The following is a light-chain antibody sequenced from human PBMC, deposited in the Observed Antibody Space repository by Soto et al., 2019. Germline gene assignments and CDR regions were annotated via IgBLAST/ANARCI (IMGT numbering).Light chain of an antibody. V-gene: IGKV1-39*01. CDR1: QTVSTY. CDR2: LTS. Sequence: IQMTQSPSSLSASVGDTVSISWRAAQTVSTYLNWYQQKPGKAPKLLIYLTSRLQSGVPSRFSGSGSETDFTLTISSLQPEDFATYYCQQTFSTFSFGQGTKVDIK. J-gene: IGKJ2*03. CDR3: QQTFSTFS.